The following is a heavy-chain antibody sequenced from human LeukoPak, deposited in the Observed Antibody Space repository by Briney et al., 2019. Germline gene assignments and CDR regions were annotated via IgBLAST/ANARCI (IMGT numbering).Heavy chain of an antibody. D-gene: IGHD2-21*02. J-gene: IGHJ4*02. CDR3: ARAEHIVVVTRGLYFDY. CDR1: GGSISSYY. CDR2: INHTGST. V-gene: IGHV4-34*01. Sequence: SETPSLTCTVSGGSISSYYWTWIRQPPGKGLEWIGEINHTGSTNYNPSLKSRVTISVDKSKNQFSLKVSSVTAADTAVYYCARAEHIVVVTRGLYFDYWGQGTLVTVSS.